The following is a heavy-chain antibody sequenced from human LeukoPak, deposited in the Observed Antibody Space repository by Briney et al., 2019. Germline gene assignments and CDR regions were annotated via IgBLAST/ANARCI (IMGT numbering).Heavy chain of an antibody. CDR1: GGSISSSSYY. V-gene: IGHV4-39*07. CDR2: IYYSGST. J-gene: IGHJ4*02. D-gene: IGHD3-16*02. Sequence: SETLSLTCTVSGGSISSSSYYWGWIRQPPGKGLEWIGSIYYSGSTYYNPSLKSRVTISVDTSKNQFSLKLSSVTAADTAVYYCAREGGSYRYTFDYWGQGTLVTVSS. CDR3: AREGGSYRYTFDY.